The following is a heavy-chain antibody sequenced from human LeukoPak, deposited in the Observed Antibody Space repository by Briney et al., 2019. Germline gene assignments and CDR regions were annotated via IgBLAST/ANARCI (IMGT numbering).Heavy chain of an antibody. CDR1: GFTFSNYA. J-gene: IGHJ6*02. Sequence: PGGSLRLSCAASGFTFSNYAMSWVRRAPGKGLEWVSAISGSGYSTYYADSVKGRFTISRDNSKNALYLQMNSLRAEDTAIYCCAKDAGIAAAGTLAWYYGMDVWGQGTTVTVS. D-gene: IGHD6-13*01. V-gene: IGHV3-23*01. CDR3: AKDAGIAAAGTLAWYYGMDV. CDR2: ISGSGYST.